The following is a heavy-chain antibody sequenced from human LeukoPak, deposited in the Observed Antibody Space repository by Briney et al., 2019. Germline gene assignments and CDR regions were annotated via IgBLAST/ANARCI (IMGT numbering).Heavy chain of an antibody. J-gene: IGHJ4*02. Sequence: PSETLSLTCTVSGGSISSSSYYWGWIRQPPGKGLEWIGSIYYSGSTYYNPSLKSRVTISVDTSKNQFSLKLSSVTAADTAVCYCARDLKIVGAPFDYWGQGTLVTVSS. CDR1: GGSISSSSYY. CDR3: ARDLKIVGAPFDY. CDR2: IYYSGST. V-gene: IGHV4-39*07. D-gene: IGHD1-26*01.